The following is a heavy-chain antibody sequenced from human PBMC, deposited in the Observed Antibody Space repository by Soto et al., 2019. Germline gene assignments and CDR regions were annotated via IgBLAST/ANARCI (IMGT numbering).Heavy chain of an antibody. CDR2: IFHSGST. CDR3: ARLRYQYETNKSANRDYGMDV. CDR1: GDSIRRDDS. V-gene: IGHV4-4*02. Sequence: QVRLQASGPGLVKPSGTLSLTCAVSGDSIRRDDSWSGARLSPEKGLGWIGGIFHSGSTNYNPSLKSRVTISLDKSKNVFSLQLSSVTAADTAVYLCARLRYQYETNKSANRDYGMDVWGQGTSVTVPS. J-gene: IGHJ6*02. D-gene: IGHD2-8*01.